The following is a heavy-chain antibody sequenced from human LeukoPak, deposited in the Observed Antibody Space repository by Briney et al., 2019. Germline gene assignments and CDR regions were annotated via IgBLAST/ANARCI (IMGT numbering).Heavy chain of an antibody. CDR1: GFTFSNYW. CDR2: IKEDGSEK. J-gene: IGHJ4*02. Sequence: PGGSPSLSCAASGFTFSNYWMSWVRQAPGKGLEWVANIKEDGSEKYYVDSVKGRFTISRDKARNSLYLQMNSLRAEDTAVYYCASGRQLGYWGQGTLVTVSS. CDR3: ASGRQLGY. D-gene: IGHD6-13*01. V-gene: IGHV3-7*01.